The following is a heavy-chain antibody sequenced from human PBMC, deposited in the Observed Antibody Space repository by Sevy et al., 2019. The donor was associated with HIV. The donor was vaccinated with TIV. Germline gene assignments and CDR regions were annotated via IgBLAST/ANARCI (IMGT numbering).Heavy chain of an antibody. D-gene: IGHD4-17*01. CDR3: TRGRRVYADYGVDY. V-gene: IGHV3-49*03. CDR1: GFTFGEYS. Sequence: GGSLRLSCTASGFTFGEYSMSWSRQAPGKGLEWVSFIRSEVYGGTTEYAASVKGRFTISRDDSKSIAYLQMSSLKTEDTAVYYCTRGRRVYADYGVDYWGQGTLVTVSS. CDR2: IRSEVYGGTT. J-gene: IGHJ4*02.